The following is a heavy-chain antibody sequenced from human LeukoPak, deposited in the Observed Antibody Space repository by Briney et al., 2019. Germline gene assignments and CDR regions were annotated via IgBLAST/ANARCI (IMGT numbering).Heavy chain of an antibody. CDR2: VSPGGDKT. CDR3: AKEKAVARSSGWHAFDV. V-gene: IGHV3-23*01. J-gene: IGHJ3*01. Sequence: PGGSLRLSCAASGFTFSSHAMSWARQAPGKGLQWVSAVSPGGDKTYHADSVKGRFTVSRDNSRNTLYLQMNSLRADDTAVYFCAKEKAVARSSGWHAFDVWGQGSLVTVS. D-gene: IGHD6-19*01. CDR1: GFTFSSHA.